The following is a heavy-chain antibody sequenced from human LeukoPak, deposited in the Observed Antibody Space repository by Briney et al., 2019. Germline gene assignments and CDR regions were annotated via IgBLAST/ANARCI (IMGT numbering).Heavy chain of an antibody. D-gene: IGHD3-3*01. V-gene: IGHV3-30*02. J-gene: IGHJ3*02. CDR3: AKDWYDFWSGSTSPDAFDI. CDR2: IRYDGSNK. CDR1: GFTFSSYG. Sequence: GGSLRLSCAASGFTFSSYGMHWVRQAPGKGLEWGAFIRYDGSNKYYADSVKGRFTISRDNSKKTLYLQMNSLRAEDTAVYYCAKDWYDFWSGSTSPDAFDIWGQGTMVTVSS.